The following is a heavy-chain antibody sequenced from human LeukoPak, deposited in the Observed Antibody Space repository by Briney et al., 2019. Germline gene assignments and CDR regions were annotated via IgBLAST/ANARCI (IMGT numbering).Heavy chain of an antibody. J-gene: IGHJ4*02. CDR2: ISLNTDSL. Sequence: PGGSLRLSCEASGFTFDDYAMHWVRQGAGKGLEWVSGISLNTDSLQYANTVNGRFPISTDNAKNSIYLQMSSLRPEDTALYYCTKDLYRAVAGHTDYWGQGTLDTVSS. V-gene: IGHV3-9*01. CDR1: GFTFDDYA. CDR3: TKDLYRAVAGHTDY. D-gene: IGHD6-13*01.